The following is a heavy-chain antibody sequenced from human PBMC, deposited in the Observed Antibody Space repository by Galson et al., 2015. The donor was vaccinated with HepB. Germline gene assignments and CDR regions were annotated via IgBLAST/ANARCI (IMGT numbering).Heavy chain of an antibody. CDR2: VSYDGRNT. J-gene: IGHJ3*02. V-gene: IGHV3-30*04. CDR1: GFTFIMYS. Sequence: SLRLSCAASGFTFIMYSMHWVRQAPGKGLEWVAVVSYDGRNTFYSDSVKGRFTISRDNPKNTVYLQMNNLRPEDTAVYYCVRSIGAYNSFDIWGQGTMVTVSP. CDR3: VRSIGAYNSFDI. D-gene: IGHD5-24*01.